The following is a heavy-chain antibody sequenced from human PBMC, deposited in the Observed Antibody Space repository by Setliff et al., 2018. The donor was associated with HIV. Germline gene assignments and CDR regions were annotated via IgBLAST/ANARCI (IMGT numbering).Heavy chain of an antibody. Sequence: PGGSLRLSCTASGFTFSRYWMSWVRQAPGKGLEWVANIKQDGSEKYYVDSVKGRFTISRDNAKNSLSLQMNSLRAEDTAVYYCAKDGGGDTAQAFDSWGQGKMVTVSS. V-gene: IGHV3-7*01. D-gene: IGHD5-18*01. CDR1: GFTFSRYW. CDR2: IKQDGSEK. J-gene: IGHJ3*02. CDR3: AKDGGGDTAQAFDS.